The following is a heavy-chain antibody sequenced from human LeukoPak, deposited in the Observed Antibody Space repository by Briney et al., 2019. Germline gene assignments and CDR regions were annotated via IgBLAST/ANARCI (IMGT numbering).Heavy chain of an antibody. CDR3: ARDLGTTVYSSSWYSFDY. D-gene: IGHD6-13*01. V-gene: IGHV1-46*01. CDR2: INPSGGST. Sequence: GASVKVSCKASGYTFTGYYMHWVRQAPGQGLEWMGIINPSGGSTSYAQKFQGRVTMTRDTSTSTVYMELSSLRSEDTAVYYCARDLGTTVYSSSWYSFDYWGQGTLVTVSS. CDR1: GYTFTGYY. J-gene: IGHJ4*02.